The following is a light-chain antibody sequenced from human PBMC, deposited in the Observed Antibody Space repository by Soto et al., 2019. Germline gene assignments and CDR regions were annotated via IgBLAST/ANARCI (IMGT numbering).Light chain of an antibody. CDR2: EGS. CDR3: CSYAGSSTPLV. Sequence: QSALTQPASVSGSPGQSITISCTGTSSDVGSYNLVSWYQQHPGKAPKLMIYEGSKRPSGVSNRFSGSKSGNTASLTISGRQAAEEAAYYCCSYAGSSTPLVFGGGTKLTVL. J-gene: IGLJ2*01. V-gene: IGLV2-23*01. CDR1: SSDVGSYNL.